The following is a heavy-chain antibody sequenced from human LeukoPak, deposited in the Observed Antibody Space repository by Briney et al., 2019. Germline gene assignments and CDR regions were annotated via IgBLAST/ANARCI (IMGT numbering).Heavy chain of an antibody. CDR1: GVSITDYY. CDR2: IHHSGNA. CDR3: ARGGFDAGIDC. J-gene: IGHJ4*02. V-gene: IGHV4-59*12. Sequence: PSETLSLTCTVSGVSITDYYWNWIRQPPGKGLEWIGYIHHSGNANYNPSLKSRVAISVDTSKNQFSLRLSSVTAADTAVYYCARGGFDAGIDCWGQGTLVTVSS. D-gene: IGHD2-2*01.